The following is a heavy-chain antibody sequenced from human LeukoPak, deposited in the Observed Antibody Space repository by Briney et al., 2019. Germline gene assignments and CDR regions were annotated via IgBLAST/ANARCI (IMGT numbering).Heavy chain of an antibody. CDR3: ARDFNSKFGNYYNMDA. Sequence: LPGGSLRLSCAASGFTFSSYAMYWVRQAPGKGLEWVAVISHDGRNKYYSDFVKGRFTISRDNSRNTLYLQMNSLRPEDTAVYYCARDFNSKFGNYYNMDAWGKGTTVTVSS. V-gene: IGHV3-30*04. CDR2: ISHDGRNK. J-gene: IGHJ6*03. D-gene: IGHD4-11*01. CDR1: GFTFSSYA.